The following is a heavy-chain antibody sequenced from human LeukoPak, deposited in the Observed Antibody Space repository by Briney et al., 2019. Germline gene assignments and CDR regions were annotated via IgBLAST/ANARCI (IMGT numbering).Heavy chain of an antibody. CDR2: INHSGNT. D-gene: IGHD1-1*01. V-gene: IGHV4-34*01. CDR1: GGSFSSYY. CDR3: ASKYNFGEN. Sequence: SETLSLTCAVYGGSFSSYYWSWIRQPPGEGLEWIGEINHSGNTYYNPTLTSRVTISVATSKTQFSLQLNSVTAADTAVYYCASKYNFGENWGQGTLVTVSS. J-gene: IGHJ4*02.